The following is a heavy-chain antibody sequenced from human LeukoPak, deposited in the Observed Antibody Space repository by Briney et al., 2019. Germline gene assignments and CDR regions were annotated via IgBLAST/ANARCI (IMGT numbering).Heavy chain of an antibody. J-gene: IGHJ4*02. CDR3: ASIDINYYGSGSYYN. CDR1: GYTFNSYG. CDR2: ISAYNGNT. V-gene: IGHV1-18*01. Sequence: ASVKVSCKASGYTFNSYGINWVRQAPGQGLEWMGWISAYNGNTNYAQKLQGRVTMTTDTSTSTAYMELRSLRSDDTAVYYCASIDINYYGSGSYYNWGQGTLVTVSS. D-gene: IGHD3-10*01.